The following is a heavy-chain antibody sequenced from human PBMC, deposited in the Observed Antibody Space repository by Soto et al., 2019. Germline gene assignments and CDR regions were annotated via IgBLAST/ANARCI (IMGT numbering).Heavy chain of an antibody. J-gene: IGHJ4*02. D-gene: IGHD4-4*01. CDR3: ARYSNYLRITTYYFDY. V-gene: IGHV4-31*03. CDR2: IYYSGST. CDR1: GGSISSGGYY. Sequence: SETLSLTCTVSGGSISSGGYYWSWIRQHPGKGLEWIGYIYYSGSTYYNPSLKSRVTISVDTSKNQFSLKLSSVTAADTAVYYCARYSNYLRITTYYFDYWGQGTLVTVSS.